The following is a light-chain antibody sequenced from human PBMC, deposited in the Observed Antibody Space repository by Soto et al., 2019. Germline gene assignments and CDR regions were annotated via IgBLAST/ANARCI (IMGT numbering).Light chain of an antibody. CDR2: AAS. CDR3: QQLNSYPLSIT. V-gene: IGKV1-9*01. Sequence: DIELTQSPSFLSASVGDRVTITCRASQGISSYLAWYQQKPGKAPKLLIYAASTLQSGVPSRFSGSGSGTEFTLTISSLQPEDFATYYCQQLNSYPLSITFGQGTRLEI. J-gene: IGKJ5*01. CDR1: QGISSY.